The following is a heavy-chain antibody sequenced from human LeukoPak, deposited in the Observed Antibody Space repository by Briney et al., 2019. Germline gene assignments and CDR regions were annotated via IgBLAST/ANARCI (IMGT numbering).Heavy chain of an antibody. J-gene: IGHJ5*02. V-gene: IGHV1-3*01. D-gene: IGHD3-22*01. Sequence: ASVKVSCKASGYSLTTYAMHWVRQAPGQRLEWMGWINAGNGNTKYSQKFQGRVTIPRDTSASTAYMELSSLRSEDTAVYYCARVFYYDSSGHYYVRWFDPWGQGTLVTVSS. CDR2: INAGNGNT. CDR3: ARVFYYDSSGHYYVRWFDP. CDR1: GYSLTTYA.